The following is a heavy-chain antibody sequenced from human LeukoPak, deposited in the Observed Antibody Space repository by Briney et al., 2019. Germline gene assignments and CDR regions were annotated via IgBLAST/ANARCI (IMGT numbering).Heavy chain of an antibody. CDR1: GFTVSSNY. J-gene: IGHJ4*02. CDR2: IYSGGST. D-gene: IGHD5-24*01. Sequence: GGSLRLSCAASGFTVSSNYTSWVRQAPGKGLEWVSVIYSGGSTYYADSVKGRFTISRDNSKNTLYLQMNSLRAEDTAVYYCARDRRDGYRGDYFDYWGQGTLVTVSS. V-gene: IGHV3-53*01. CDR3: ARDRRDGYRGDYFDY.